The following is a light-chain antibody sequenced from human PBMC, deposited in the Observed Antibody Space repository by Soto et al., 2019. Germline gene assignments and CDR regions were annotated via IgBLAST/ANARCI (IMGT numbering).Light chain of an antibody. Sequence: QSVLTQPPSASGTPGQRVTISCSGSSPNIGSNYVYWYQQLPGTAPKLLIYSNNQRPSGVPDRFSGSKSGASASLAISGLRSEDEADYYCAAWDDSLSGPIFGTGTKVTVL. CDR1: SPNIGSNY. CDR3: AAWDDSLSGPI. J-gene: IGLJ1*01. CDR2: SNN. V-gene: IGLV1-47*02.